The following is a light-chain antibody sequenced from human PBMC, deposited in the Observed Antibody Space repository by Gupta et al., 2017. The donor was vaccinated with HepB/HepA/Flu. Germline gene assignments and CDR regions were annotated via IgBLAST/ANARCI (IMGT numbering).Light chain of an antibody. CDR1: KLGDKY. V-gene: IGLV3-1*01. J-gene: IGLJ2*01. CDR3: QAWDSTTVV. Sequence: SYELTQPPSVPVSPGRTASITCSGDKLGDKYTSWYQQKPGQSPVLVIYQDNKRPAGIPERFSGSNSGNTATLTISGTQATDEADYYCQAWDSTTVVFGGGTKLTVL. CDR2: QDN.